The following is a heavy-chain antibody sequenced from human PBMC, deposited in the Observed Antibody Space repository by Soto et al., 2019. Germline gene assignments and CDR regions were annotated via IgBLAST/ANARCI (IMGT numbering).Heavy chain of an antibody. CDR3: ARDSEWPILNFDN. CDR2: SSYDGRET. CDR1: DFDFSSYG. D-gene: IGHD3-3*01. Sequence: PGGSLRLSCAASDFDFSSYGIHWVRQAPGKGLEWVAASSYDGRETFYADSAKGRFTVSKEMSKNTAFLQMNALRHEDTAVYFCARDSEWPILNFDNWGQGTPVTVSS. J-gene: IGHJ4*02. V-gene: IGHV3-30*03.